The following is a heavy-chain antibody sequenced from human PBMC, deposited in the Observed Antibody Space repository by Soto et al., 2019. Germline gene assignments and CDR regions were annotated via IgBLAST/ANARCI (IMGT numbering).Heavy chain of an antibody. V-gene: IGHV5-51*01. Sequence: VESLKISCKASGYRFTNYWIAWVRQIPEKGLEWMGIIYPGDSDTRYSPSFQGQVTISAERSISTAYLQWSNLQASDTAFYYCARVWEKATVAASEYWGNGTLVTVSA. CDR1: GYRFTNYW. CDR3: ARVWEKATVAASEY. CDR2: IYPGDSDT. D-gene: IGHD1-26*01. J-gene: IGHJ4*01.